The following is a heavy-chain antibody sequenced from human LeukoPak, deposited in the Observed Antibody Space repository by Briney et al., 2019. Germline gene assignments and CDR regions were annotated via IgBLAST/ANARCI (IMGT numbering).Heavy chain of an antibody. Sequence: GASVKVSCKASGGTFSSYAISWVRQAPGQGLEWMGRIIPIFGTANYAQKFQGRVTITADESTSTAYMELSSLRSEDTAVYYCAREVSAVAGTRLYYFDHWGQGTLVTVSS. CDR1: GGTFSSYA. CDR3: AREVSAVAGTRLYYFDH. CDR2: IIPIFGTA. V-gene: IGHV1-69*13. D-gene: IGHD6-19*01. J-gene: IGHJ4*02.